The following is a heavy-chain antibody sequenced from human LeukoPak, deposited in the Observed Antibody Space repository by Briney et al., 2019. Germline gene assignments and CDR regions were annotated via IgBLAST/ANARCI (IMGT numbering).Heavy chain of an antibody. D-gene: IGHD3-22*01. CDR3: ARPNYYDSSGYYVWGAFDI. Sequence: GGSLRLSCVTSGFTFSTYGMNWVRQAPGKGLEWVSFISSSSNTIYYADSVKGRFTISRDNAKNSLYLQMDSLRHEDTAVYYCARPNYYDSSGYYVWGAFDIWGQGTMVTVSS. CDR1: GFTFSTYG. CDR2: ISSSSNTI. J-gene: IGHJ3*02. V-gene: IGHV3-48*02.